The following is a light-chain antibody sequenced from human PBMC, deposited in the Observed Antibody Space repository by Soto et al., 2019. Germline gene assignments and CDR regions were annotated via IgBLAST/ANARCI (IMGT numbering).Light chain of an antibody. J-gene: IGKJ4*01. Sequence: DIQMTQSPSSVSASVGDRVTITCRATQDISIWLAWYQQKPGKAPKLLIYAATNLQTGVPSRFSGSGSGTVFTLTISSLQPEDFATYYCQQLTSFPLAFVGGTRVDIK. CDR3: QQLTSFPLA. V-gene: IGKV1-12*01. CDR2: AAT. CDR1: QDISIW.